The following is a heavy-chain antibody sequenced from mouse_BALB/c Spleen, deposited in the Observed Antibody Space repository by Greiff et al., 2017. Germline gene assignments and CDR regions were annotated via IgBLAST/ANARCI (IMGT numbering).Heavy chain of an antibody. J-gene: IGHJ3*01. D-gene: IGHD2-4*01. CDR1: GFNIKDYY. Sequence: VHVKQSGAELVRSGASVKLSCTASGFNIKDYYMHSVKQRPEQGLEWIGWIYPENGDTEYAPKFQGKATMTADTSSNTAYLQLSSLTSEDTAVYYCLYYDYDWFAYWGQGTLVTVS. CDR3: LYYDYDWFAY. V-gene: IGHV14-4*02. CDR2: IYPENGDT.